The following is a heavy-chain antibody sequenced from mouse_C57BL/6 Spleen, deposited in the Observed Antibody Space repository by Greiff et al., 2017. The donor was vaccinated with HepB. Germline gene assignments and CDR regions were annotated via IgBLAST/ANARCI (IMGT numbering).Heavy chain of an antibody. D-gene: IGHD2-5*01. CDR3: ARSSYYSNPPYAMDY. J-gene: IGHJ4*01. Sequence: KESCKAFGYTFTSYWMHWVKQRPIQGLEWIGNIDPSDSETHYNQKFKDKATLTVDKSSSTAYMQLSSLTSEDSAVYYCARSSYYSNPPYAMDYWGQGTSVTVSS. CDR1: GYTFTSYW. CDR2: IDPSDSET. V-gene: IGHV1-52*01.